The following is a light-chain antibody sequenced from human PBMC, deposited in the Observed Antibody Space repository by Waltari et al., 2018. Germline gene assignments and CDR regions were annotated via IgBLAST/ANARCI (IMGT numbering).Light chain of an antibody. CDR2: DVT. V-gene: IGLV2-11*01. CDR3: CSYAGSYTWV. CDR1: TTALGSYHS. J-gene: IGLJ3*02. Sequence: SALTQPRSVSGSPGQSVTISCTGTTTALGSYHSVSWYQQHPGKAPKLIILDVTKRPSGVPDRLSGSKSGNTASLTISGLRAEDEAEYYCCSYAGSYTWVFGGGTKLTVV.